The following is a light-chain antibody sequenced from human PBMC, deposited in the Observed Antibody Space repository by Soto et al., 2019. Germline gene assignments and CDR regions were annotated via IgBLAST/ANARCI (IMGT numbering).Light chain of an antibody. CDR1: QSVSRR. CDR2: GAS. Sequence: EIVLTQSPGTLSLSPGGRATLSCRASQSVSRRLAWYQHRPGQSPRLLISGASMRASVVPVRFSGSGSGTDFTLTISRLETEDFAVYYCQHYGETPITFGLGTRLEV. V-gene: IGKV3-20*01. CDR3: QHYGETPIT. J-gene: IGKJ5*01.